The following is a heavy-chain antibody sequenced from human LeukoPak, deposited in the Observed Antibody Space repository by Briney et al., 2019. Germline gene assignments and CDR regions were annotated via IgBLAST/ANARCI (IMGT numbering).Heavy chain of an antibody. D-gene: IGHD6-19*01. J-gene: IGHJ4*02. V-gene: IGHV3-7*01. CDR2: IKRDGSEK. CDR3: ARDRIAVAGTPLDY. CDR1: GFTFSSYW. Sequence: GGSPRLSCAASGFTFSSYWMSWVRQAPGKGLEWVANIKRDGSEKYYVDSVKGRFTISRDNAKNSLYLQMNSLRAEDTAVYYCARDRIAVAGTPLDYWGQGTLVTVSS.